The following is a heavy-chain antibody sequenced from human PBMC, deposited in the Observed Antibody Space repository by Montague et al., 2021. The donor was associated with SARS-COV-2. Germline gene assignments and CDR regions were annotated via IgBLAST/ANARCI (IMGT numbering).Heavy chain of an antibody. CDR1: GGSISSYY. V-gene: IGHV4-59*08. D-gene: IGHD5-18*01. CDR3: ARQAPADTGMLRTCGWFDA. J-gene: IGHJ5*02. Sequence: SETLSLTCTVSGGSISSYYWSWIRQPPGKGLEWIGYIYYSGSTNYNPSLKSRVTISVDTSRNQFSLKLISVAAADTAVYYCARQAPADTGMLRTCGWFDAWGQGALVTVSS. CDR2: IYYSGST.